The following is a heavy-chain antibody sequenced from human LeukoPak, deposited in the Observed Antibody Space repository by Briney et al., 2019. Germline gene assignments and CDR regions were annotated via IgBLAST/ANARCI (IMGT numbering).Heavy chain of an antibody. J-gene: IGHJ4*02. D-gene: IGHD3-10*01. V-gene: IGHV1-69*01. Sequence: SVKVSCKASGGTFSSYAISWVRQAPGQGLKWMGGIIPIFGTANYAQKFQGRVTTTADESTSTAYMELSSLRSEDTAVYYCARANVLSYYGSGSYYFDYWGQGTLVTVSS. CDR1: GGTFSSYA. CDR3: ARANVLSYYGSGSYYFDY. CDR2: IIPIFGTA.